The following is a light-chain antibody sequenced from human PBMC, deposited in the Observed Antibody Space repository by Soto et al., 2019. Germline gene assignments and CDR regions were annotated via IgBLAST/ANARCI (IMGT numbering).Light chain of an antibody. J-gene: IGLJ1*01. V-gene: IGLV2-14*01. Sequence: QSALTQPASVSGSLGQSITISCTGTSSDIGGYNYVSLYQHHPGKAPKLMIYDVTNRPSGVSSRFSGSKSGNRASLTISGLLAEDEADYYCSSYTSSSTLDVVFGTGTKVTVL. CDR1: SSDIGGYNY. CDR3: SSYTSSSTLDVV. CDR2: DVT.